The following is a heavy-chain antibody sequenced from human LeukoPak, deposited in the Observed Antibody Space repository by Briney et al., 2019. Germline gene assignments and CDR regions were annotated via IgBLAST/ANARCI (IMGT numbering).Heavy chain of an antibody. CDR2: NYNSGTT. CDR1: GGSISTYY. D-gene: IGHD6-13*01. Sequence: SETLSLTCDVSGGSISTYYWSWIRQPPGKGLEWIGYNYNSGTTNYNPSLRSRVTVSVDRSKNQFSLRLTSVTAADPAVYYCARERASAGPHFDHWGRGILVTVSS. J-gene: IGHJ4*02. CDR3: ARERASAGPHFDH. V-gene: IGHV4-59*01.